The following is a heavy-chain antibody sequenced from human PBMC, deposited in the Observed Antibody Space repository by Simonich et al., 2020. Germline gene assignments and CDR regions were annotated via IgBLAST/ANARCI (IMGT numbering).Heavy chain of an antibody. CDR1: GYNFTSYG. Sequence: QVQLVQSGAEVKKPGASVKVSCKASGYNFTSYGISWVRQAPGQGLEWMGWISAYNGNTNYAQKLQGRVTMTTDTSTSTAYMELRSLRSDDTAVYYCARASRGTWWYYYFDYWGQGTLVTVSS. J-gene: IGHJ4*02. V-gene: IGHV1-18*01. D-gene: IGHD2-15*01. CDR3: ARASRGTWWYYYFDY. CDR2: ISAYNGNT.